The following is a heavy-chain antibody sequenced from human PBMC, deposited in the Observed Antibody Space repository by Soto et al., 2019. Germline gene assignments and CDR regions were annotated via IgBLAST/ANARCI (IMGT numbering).Heavy chain of an antibody. V-gene: IGHV3-48*01. CDR3: ARGDPYYFDY. CDR2: INSSRSTI. Sequence: PGGSLRLSCAASGFTFSSYSMNWVRQAPGKGLEWVSYINSSRSTICYADSVKGRFTISRDNAKNTLYLQMNSLRAEDTAVYYCARGDPYYFDYWGQGTLVTVSS. J-gene: IGHJ4*02. CDR1: GFTFSSYS.